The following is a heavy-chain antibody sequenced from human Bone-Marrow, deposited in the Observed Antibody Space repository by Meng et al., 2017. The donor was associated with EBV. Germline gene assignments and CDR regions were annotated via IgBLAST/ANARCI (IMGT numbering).Heavy chain of an antibody. CDR1: GGSFSGYY. J-gene: IGHJ4*02. CDR2: INHSGST. V-gene: IGHV4-34*01. CDR3: ARPAFCDIPSCYGRERPFDD. D-gene: IGHD2-2*01. Sequence: QVQLQQWGAGLLKPSEXLSLTCAVYGGSFSGYYWNWIRQPPGKGLKWIGEINHSGSTNYNPSLKSRVTISVDTSKNQFYLKLSSVTAADTAVYYCARPAFCDIPSCYGRERPFDDWGQGILVTVSS.